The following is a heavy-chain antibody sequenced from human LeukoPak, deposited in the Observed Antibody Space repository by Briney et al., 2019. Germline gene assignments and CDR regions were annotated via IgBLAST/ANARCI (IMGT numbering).Heavy chain of an antibody. J-gene: IGHJ4*02. D-gene: IGHD5-12*01. CDR2: ISYDGSNK. V-gene: IGHV3-30*04. Sequence: GSLRLSCAASGFTFSSYAMHWVRQAPGKGLEWVAVISYDGSNKYYADSVKGRFTISRDNSKNTLYLQMNSLRAEDTAVYYCARSGDIVATLPHYWGQGTLVTVSS. CDR3: ARSGDIVATLPHY. CDR1: GFTFSSYA.